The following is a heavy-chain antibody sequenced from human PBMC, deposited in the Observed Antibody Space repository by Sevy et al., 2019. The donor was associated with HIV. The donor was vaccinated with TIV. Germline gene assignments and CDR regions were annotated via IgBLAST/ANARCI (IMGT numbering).Heavy chain of an antibody. V-gene: IGHV3-49*04. J-gene: IGHJ4*02. CDR3: TRGKEAHSIFDY. Sequence: GGSLRLSCTGSGFTFGDYAMSWVRQAPGKGLEWVAFLKKKAYGGTLDYAASVKGRFSISRDDSKSIDRLQMNDLKTEDTAIYYCTRGKEAHSIFDYWGQGALVTVSS. CDR1: GFTFGDYA. D-gene: IGHD3-16*01. CDR2: LKKKAYGGTL.